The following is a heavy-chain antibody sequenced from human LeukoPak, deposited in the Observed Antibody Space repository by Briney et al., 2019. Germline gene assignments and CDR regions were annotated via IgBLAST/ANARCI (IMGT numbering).Heavy chain of an antibody. Sequence: GGSLRLSCAASGFTVSSNYMSWVRQAPGKGLEWVGRVKAKIDAGTTDYAAPVKGRFTISRDDSKNTLYLQLNSLKTEDTGVYYCITTTSFYGAKGFWGQGTLVTVSS. CDR2: VKAKIDAGTT. CDR3: ITTTSFYGAKGF. V-gene: IGHV3-15*01. J-gene: IGHJ4*02. CDR1: GFTVSSNY. D-gene: IGHD4-17*01.